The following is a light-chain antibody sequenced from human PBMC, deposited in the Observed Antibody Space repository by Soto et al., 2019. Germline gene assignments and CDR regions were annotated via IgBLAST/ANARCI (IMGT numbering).Light chain of an antibody. Sequence: QSVLTQPASVSGSPGQSITISCTGTSSDVGGYNYVSWYQQHPGKAPKLMIYEVSNRPSGVSHRFSGSKSGNTASLTISGLQGEDEADYYCSSYTSSSTRVVFGGGTQLTVL. V-gene: IGLV2-14*01. CDR2: EVS. CDR1: SSDVGGYNY. CDR3: SSYTSSSTRVV. J-gene: IGLJ2*01.